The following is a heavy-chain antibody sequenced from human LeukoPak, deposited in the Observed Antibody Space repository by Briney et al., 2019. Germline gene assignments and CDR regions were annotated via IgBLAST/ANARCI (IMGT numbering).Heavy chain of an antibody. CDR2: ISHDGSNE. J-gene: IGHJ4*02. CDR1: GFTFSSYG. CDR3: ARDDYGDSYFDY. V-gene: IGHV3-30*03. D-gene: IGHD4-17*01. Sequence: GRSLRLSCAASGFTFSSYGMHWVRQAPGKGLEWVAVISHDGSNEYYADSVKGRFTISRDNAKNSLYLQMNSLRAEDTAVYYCARDDYGDSYFDYWGQGTLVTVSS.